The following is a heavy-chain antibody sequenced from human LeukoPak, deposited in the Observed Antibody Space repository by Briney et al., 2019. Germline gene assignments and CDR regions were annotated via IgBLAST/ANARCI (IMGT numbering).Heavy chain of an antibody. CDR3: SRDPTYYLRYGYFDY. Sequence: GGSPRLSCAASGFTFADYSMNWVRQAPGKGLEWVSSISSSSYIYYADSVKGRFTISRDNAKNSLYLQMNSLRAEDTAVYYCSRDPTYYLRYGYFDYWGQGALVTVSS. CDR2: ISSSSYI. D-gene: IGHD1-26*01. V-gene: IGHV3-69-1*01. CDR1: GFTFADYS. J-gene: IGHJ4*02.